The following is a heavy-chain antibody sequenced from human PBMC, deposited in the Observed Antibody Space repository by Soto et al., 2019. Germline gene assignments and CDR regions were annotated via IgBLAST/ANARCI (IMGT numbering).Heavy chain of an antibody. CDR1: GYTFTSYA. D-gene: IGHD6-13*01. J-gene: IGHJ6*02. CDR2: INAGNGNT. V-gene: IGHV1-3*01. Sequence: QVQLVQSGAEVKKPGASVKVSCKASGYTFTSYAMHWVRQAPGQRLEWMGWINAGNGNTKYSQKFQGRVTITRDTSASTAYMELSSLRSEDTAVYYCASGRIAADLTFYYYYGMDVWGQGTTVTVSS. CDR3: ASGRIAADLTFYYYYGMDV.